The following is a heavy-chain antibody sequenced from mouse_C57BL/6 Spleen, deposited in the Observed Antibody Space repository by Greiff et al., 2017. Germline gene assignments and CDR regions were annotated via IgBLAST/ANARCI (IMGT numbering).Heavy chain of an antibody. CDR3: ARTYYGNYLDY. J-gene: IGHJ2*01. CDR1: GFTFSDYY. V-gene: IGHV5-16*01. CDR2: INYDGSST. Sequence: EVQLVESEGGLVQPGSSMKLSCTASGFTFSDYYMAWVRQVPEKGLEWVANINYDGSSTYYLDSLKSRFIISRDNAKNILYLQMSSLKSEDTATYYCARTYYGNYLDYWGQGTTLTVSS. D-gene: IGHD2-10*01.